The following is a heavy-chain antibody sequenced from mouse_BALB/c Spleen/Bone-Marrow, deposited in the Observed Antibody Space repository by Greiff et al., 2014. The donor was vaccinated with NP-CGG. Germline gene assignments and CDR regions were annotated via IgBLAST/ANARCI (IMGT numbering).Heavy chain of an antibody. D-gene: IGHD2-4*01. CDR3: ARYDYDGVDY. CDR2: ISYSGST. CDR1: GYSITSDYA. J-gene: IGHJ2*01. V-gene: IGHV3-2*02. Sequence: EVQLQESGLGLVKPSQSLSLTCTVTGYSITSDYAWNWIRQFPGNKLEWMGYISYSGSTSYNPSLKSRISITRDTSKNQFFLQLNSVTTEDTATYYCARYDYDGVDYWGQGTTLTVSS.